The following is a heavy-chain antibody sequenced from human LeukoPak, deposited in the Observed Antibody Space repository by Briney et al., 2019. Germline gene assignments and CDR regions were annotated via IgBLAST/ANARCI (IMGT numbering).Heavy chain of an antibody. CDR1: GGTFSSYA. Sequence: ASVKVSCKASGGTFSSYAISWVRQAPGQGLEWMGRIIPILGIANYAQKFQGRVTITADKSTSTAYMELSSLRSEDTAVYYCARGVVVPAAIVDNWFDPWGQGTLVTVSS. CDR3: ARGVVVPAAIVDNWFDP. J-gene: IGHJ5*02. CDR2: IIPILGIA. V-gene: IGHV1-69*04. D-gene: IGHD2-2*02.